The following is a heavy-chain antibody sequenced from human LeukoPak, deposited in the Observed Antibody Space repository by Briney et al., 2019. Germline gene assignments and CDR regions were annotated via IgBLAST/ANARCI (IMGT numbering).Heavy chain of an antibody. CDR3: AKETFGGVIVRQYYFDY. CDR2: ISGSGGST. CDR1: GVTFSSYA. Sequence: GGSLRLSCAASGVTFSSYAMSWVRQAPGKGLEWVSAISGSGGSTYYADSVKGRFTISRDNSKNTLYLQMSSLRAEDTAVYYCAKETFGGVIVRQYYFDYWGQGTLVTVSS. D-gene: IGHD3-16*02. V-gene: IGHV3-23*01. J-gene: IGHJ4*02.